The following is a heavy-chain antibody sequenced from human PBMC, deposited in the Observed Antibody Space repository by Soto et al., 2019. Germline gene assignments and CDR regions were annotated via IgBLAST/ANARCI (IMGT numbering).Heavy chain of an antibody. J-gene: IGHJ5*02. Sequence: QVQLVQSGAEVKEPGSSVKVSCKASGGTFGSYTINWVRQAPGQGLEWMGRIIPIVGIVNHAQKLQGRVTITADKSTSTAYMERSSLRSEDTAMYYCARDLGQSGRVLPAPNWFDPWGQGTLVTVSS. D-gene: IGHD2-2*01. CDR3: ARDLGQSGRVLPAPNWFDP. CDR2: IIPIVGIV. CDR1: GGTFGSYT. V-gene: IGHV1-69*08.